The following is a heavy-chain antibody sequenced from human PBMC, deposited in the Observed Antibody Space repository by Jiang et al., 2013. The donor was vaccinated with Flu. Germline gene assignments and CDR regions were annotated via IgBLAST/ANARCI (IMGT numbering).Heavy chain of an antibody. J-gene: IGHJ4*02. CDR2: IYYDGST. Sequence: GPGLVKPSETLSLTCTVSGVSISTPNYFWGWIRQPPGKGLEWIGSIYYDGSTYYSPSLKSRVTMSVDTSKEQFSLKLLSVTAADTAVYYCARHGTWAFYFDYWGQGNVVTVSS. CDR3: ARHGTWAFYFDY. V-gene: IGHV4-39*01. D-gene: IGHD1-26*01. CDR1: GVSISTPNYF.